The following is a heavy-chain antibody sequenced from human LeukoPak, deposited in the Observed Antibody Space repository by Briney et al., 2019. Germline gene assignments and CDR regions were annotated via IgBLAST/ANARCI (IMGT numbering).Heavy chain of an antibody. V-gene: IGHV4-39*07. CDR2: IFYTGNT. Sequence: SGTLSLTCTVSGGSITSSNFYWGWIRQPPGKGLEWIGSIFYTGNTYYQPSRTGRLSISLYPSKNLFSLRLNSVTAADTAVYYCARNYYDSSGYYIDQFYFDSWGQGTLVTVSS. CDR1: GGSITSSNFY. J-gene: IGHJ4*02. CDR3: ARNYYDSSGYYIDQFYFDS. D-gene: IGHD3-22*01.